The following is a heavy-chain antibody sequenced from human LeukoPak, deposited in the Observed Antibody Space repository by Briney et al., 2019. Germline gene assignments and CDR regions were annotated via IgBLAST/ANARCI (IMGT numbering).Heavy chain of an antibody. Sequence: SETLSLTCTVSGGSISSYYWSWIRQPAGKGLEWIGRIYTSGSTNYNPSLKSRVTMSVDTPKNQFSLKLSSVTAADTAVYYCARAGGHFYDSTGYGPHYYFQYWGQGTLVTVSS. CDR2: IYTSGST. CDR1: GGSISSYY. V-gene: IGHV4-4*07. CDR3: ARAGGHFYDSTGYGPHYYFQY. D-gene: IGHD3-22*01. J-gene: IGHJ1*01.